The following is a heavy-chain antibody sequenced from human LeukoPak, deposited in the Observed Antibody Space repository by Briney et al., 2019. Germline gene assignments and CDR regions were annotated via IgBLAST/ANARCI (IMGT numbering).Heavy chain of an antibody. Sequence: PGGSLRLSCEASGFSLSSYEMNWVRQAPGKGLEWVSHVSSRGSTIYCADSVKGRFTISRDNAKNSLYLQMNSLRAEDTAVYYCARVGWVLRYAFDIWGQGTMVTVSS. D-gene: IGHD3-16*01. V-gene: IGHV3-48*03. CDR3: ARVGWVLRYAFDI. J-gene: IGHJ3*02. CDR2: VSSRGSTI. CDR1: GFSLSSYE.